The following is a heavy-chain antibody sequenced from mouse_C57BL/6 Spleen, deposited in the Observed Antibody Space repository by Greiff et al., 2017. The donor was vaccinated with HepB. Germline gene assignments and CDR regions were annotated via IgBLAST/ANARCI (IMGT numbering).Heavy chain of an antibody. D-gene: IGHD1-1*01. J-gene: IGHJ4*01. CDR3: APFITTVVAPMDY. V-gene: IGHV1-80*01. CDR2: IYPGDGDT. Sequence: VQGVESGAELVKPGASVKISCKASGYAFSSYWMNWVKQRPGKGLEWIGQIYPGDGDTNYNGKFKGKATLTADKSSSTAYMQLSSLTSEDSAVYFCAPFITTVVAPMDYWGQGTSVTVSS. CDR1: GYAFSSYW.